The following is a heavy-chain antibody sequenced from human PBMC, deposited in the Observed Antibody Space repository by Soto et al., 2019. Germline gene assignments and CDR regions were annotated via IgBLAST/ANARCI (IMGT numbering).Heavy chain of an antibody. Sequence: PGGSLRLSCAASGFTVSSNYMSWVRQAPGKGLEWVSVIYSGGSTYYADSVKGRFTISRDNSKNTLYLQMNSLRAEDTAVYYCARDRLSPDAKADYFDYWGQGTLVTVSS. CDR3: ARDRLSPDAKADYFDY. CDR2: IYSGGST. V-gene: IGHV3-66*01. J-gene: IGHJ4*02. CDR1: GFTVSSNY. D-gene: IGHD2-8*01.